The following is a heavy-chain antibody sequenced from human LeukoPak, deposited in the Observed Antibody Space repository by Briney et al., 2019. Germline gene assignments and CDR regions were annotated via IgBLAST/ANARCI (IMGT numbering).Heavy chain of an antibody. CDR3: ARDYADYVGYFFFDY. CDR1: GFTFNNYA. CDR2: ISGGGETT. J-gene: IGHJ4*02. Sequence: GGSLRLSCAASGFTFNNYAMNWVRQAPGKGLEWVSSISGGGETTYYADSAKGRFTISRDNSQNTLYLQMNSLRAEDTAVYYCARDYADYVGYFFFDYWGQGPLVTVSS. V-gene: IGHV3-23*01. D-gene: IGHD4-17*01.